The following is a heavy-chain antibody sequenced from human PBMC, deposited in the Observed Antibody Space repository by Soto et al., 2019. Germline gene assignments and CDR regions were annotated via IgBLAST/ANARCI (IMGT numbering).Heavy chain of an antibody. CDR2: ISWNSGSI. CDR1: GFTLDDYA. Sequence: LRLSCAASGFTLDDYAMHWVRQAPGKGLEWVSGISWNSGSIGYADSVKGRFTISRDNAKNSLYLQMNSLRAEDTALYYCAKAPDYGGKNFDYFGQGTLVTFYS. CDR3: AKAPDYGGKNFDY. V-gene: IGHV3-9*01. J-gene: IGHJ4*02. D-gene: IGHD4-17*01.